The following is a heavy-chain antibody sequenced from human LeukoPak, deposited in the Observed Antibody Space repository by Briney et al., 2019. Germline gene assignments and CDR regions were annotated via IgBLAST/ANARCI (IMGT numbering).Heavy chain of an antibody. Sequence: GGSLRLSCAASGFTFSSYWMSWVRQAPGKGLEWVANIKQDGSEKYYVDSVKGRFTISRDNAKNSLYLQMTSLRAEDTAVYYCERSYGSGWYFFDYWGQGTLVTVSS. CDR1: GFTFSSYW. J-gene: IGHJ4*02. CDR3: ERSYGSGWYFFDY. CDR2: IKQDGSEK. D-gene: IGHD6-19*01. V-gene: IGHV3-7*01.